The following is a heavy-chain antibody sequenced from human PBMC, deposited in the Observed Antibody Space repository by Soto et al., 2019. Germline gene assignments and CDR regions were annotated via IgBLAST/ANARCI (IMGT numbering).Heavy chain of an antibody. CDR3: ARTFYVDNVDY. Sequence: QVQLVQSGAEVKKPGASVKVSCKASGYTFTSYDINRVRQATGQGLEWMGWMNPNSGNTGYGQKFPGRVNLSWNNSISTAYMEVSRVRSEDTAVYYCARTFYVDNVDYWGQGTMVTVSS. CDR2: MNPNSGNT. V-gene: IGHV1-8*01. D-gene: IGHD1-1*01. J-gene: IGHJ4*02. CDR1: GYTFTSYD.